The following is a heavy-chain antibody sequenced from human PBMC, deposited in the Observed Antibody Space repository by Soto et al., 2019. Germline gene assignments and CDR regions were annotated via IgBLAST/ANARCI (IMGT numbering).Heavy chain of an antibody. J-gene: IGHJ6*03. D-gene: IGHD2-15*01. CDR2: ISSSSSYI. V-gene: IGHV3-21*01. CDR3: ARDGLGCSGVSCYLLSTQEKRGGSYMDV. CDR1: GFTFSSYS. Sequence: PGGSLRLSCAASGFTFSSYSMNWVRQAPGKGLEWVSSISSSSSYIYYADSVKGRFTISRDNAKKSLYLQMNSLRAEDTAVYYCARDGLGCSGVSCYLLSTQEKRGGSYMDVWGKGTTVTFSS.